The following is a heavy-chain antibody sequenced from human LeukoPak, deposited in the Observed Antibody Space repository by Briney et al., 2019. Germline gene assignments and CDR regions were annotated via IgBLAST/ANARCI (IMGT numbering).Heavy chain of an antibody. J-gene: IGHJ4*02. D-gene: IGHD4-17*01. Sequence: PGGSLRLSCAASGFTFINYGMHWVRQAPGKGLEWVAVVSHDGTNKYYADSVKGRFTISRDNSKNTLYLQMNSLRVEDTALYHCAKDRSGLYGDPSYFDYWAREPWSPSPQ. V-gene: IGHV3-30*18. CDR1: GFTFINYG. CDR2: VSHDGTNK. CDR3: AKDRSGLYGDPSYFDY.